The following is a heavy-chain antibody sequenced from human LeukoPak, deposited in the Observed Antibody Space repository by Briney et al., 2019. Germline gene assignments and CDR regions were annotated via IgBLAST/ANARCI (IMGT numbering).Heavy chain of an antibody. Sequence: ASVKVSCKASGGTFSSYAISWVRQAPGQGLEWMGGLIPIFGTANYPKKFQGRVTITADESTSTAYMELSSLRSEDTAVYYCARPSYCGGDCWYYFDYWGQGTLVTVSS. CDR2: LIPIFGTA. J-gene: IGHJ4*02. D-gene: IGHD2-21*01. V-gene: IGHV1-69*13. CDR1: GGTFSSYA. CDR3: ARPSYCGGDCWYYFDY.